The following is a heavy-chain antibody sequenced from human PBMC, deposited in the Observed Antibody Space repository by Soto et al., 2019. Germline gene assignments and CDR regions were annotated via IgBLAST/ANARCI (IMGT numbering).Heavy chain of an antibody. D-gene: IGHD2-21*02. Sequence: SETLSLTCTVSGASIRSTDYYWSWIRQAPGKGLEWIGYDYYTGSTYYNPSLMSRLTISVDTSKNQFSLKLTSVTAAETAVYYCVRTAREGAVAPHWFDRWGQGTQVTVSS. CDR1: GASIRSTDYY. V-gene: IGHV4-30-4*01. CDR3: VRTAREGAVAPHWFDR. J-gene: IGHJ5*02. CDR2: DYYTGST.